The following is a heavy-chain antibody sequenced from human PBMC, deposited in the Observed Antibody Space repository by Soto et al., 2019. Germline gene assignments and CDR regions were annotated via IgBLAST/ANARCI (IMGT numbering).Heavy chain of an antibody. CDR2: INPNSGGT. CDR3: ARSPFTFGGVIVYDY. D-gene: IGHD3-16*02. CDR1: GYTFTGYY. J-gene: IGHJ4*02. V-gene: IGHV1-2*04. Sequence: ASVKVSCKASGYTFTGYYMHWVRQAPGQGLEWMGWINPNSGGTNYAQKFQGWVTMTRDTSISTAYMELSRLRSDDTAVYYCARSPFTFGGVIVYDYWGQGTLVTVSS.